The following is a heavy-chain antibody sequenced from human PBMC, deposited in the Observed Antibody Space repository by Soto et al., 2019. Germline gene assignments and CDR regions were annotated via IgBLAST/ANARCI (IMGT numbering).Heavy chain of an antibody. CDR3: ARSPGGKQDY. V-gene: IGHV4-59*01. CDR2: IYYSGST. CDR1: GGSISSYY. J-gene: IGHJ4*02. Sequence: PSETLSLTCTVSGGSISSYYWSWIRQPPGKGLEWIGYIYYSGSTNYNPSLKSRVTISVDTSKNQFSLKLSSVTAADTAVYYCARSPGGKQDYWGQGTLVTVSS. D-gene: IGHD2-15*01.